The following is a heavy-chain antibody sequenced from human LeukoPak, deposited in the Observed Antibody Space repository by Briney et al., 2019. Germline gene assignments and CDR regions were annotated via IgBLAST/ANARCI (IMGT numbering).Heavy chain of an antibody. J-gene: IGHJ4*02. D-gene: IGHD2/OR15-2a*01. V-gene: IGHV4-59*08. CDR3: ARLFYGSHFDY. Sequence: SETLSLTCTVSGSSISSYYWSWIRQPPGKGLEWIGYIYYSGSTNYNPSLKSRVTISVDTSKNQFSLKLSSVTAADTAVYYCARLFYGSHFDYWGQGTLVTVSS. CDR2: IYYSGST. CDR1: GSSISSYY.